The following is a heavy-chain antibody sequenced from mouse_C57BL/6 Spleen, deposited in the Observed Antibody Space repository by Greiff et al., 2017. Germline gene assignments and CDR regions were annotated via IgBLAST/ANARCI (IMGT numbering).Heavy chain of an antibody. J-gene: IGHJ4*01. CDR1: GYTFTSYW. D-gene: IGHD3-2*02. CDR3: ASSGYYYAMDY. Sequence: QVHVKQSGTELVKPGASVKLSCKASGYTFTSYWMHWVKQRPGQGLEWIGNINPSNGGTNYNEKFKSKATLTVDKSSSTAYMQLSSLTSEDSAVYYCASSGYYYAMDYWGQGTSVTVSS. V-gene: IGHV1-53*01. CDR2: INPSNGGT.